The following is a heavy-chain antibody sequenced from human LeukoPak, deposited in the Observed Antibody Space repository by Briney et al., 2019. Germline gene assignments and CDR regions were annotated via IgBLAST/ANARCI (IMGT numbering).Heavy chain of an antibody. D-gene: IGHD3-10*01. CDR2: VNSDGSSI. Sequence: PGGSLRLSCAASGFTFSGFWMHWVRQAPGKGLMWVSRVNSDGSSISYADSVKGRFSISRDNAKKTLYLQMNSLRAEDTAVYYCASIVGAYYPPVEAFDIWGQGIMVTVSS. CDR1: GFTFSGFW. J-gene: IGHJ3*02. V-gene: IGHV3-74*01. CDR3: ASIVGAYYPPVEAFDI.